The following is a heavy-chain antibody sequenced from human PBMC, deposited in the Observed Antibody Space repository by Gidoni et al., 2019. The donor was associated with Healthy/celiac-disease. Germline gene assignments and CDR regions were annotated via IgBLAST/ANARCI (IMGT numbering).Heavy chain of an antibody. CDR3: ARGGYCSGGSCYRIRWFDP. V-gene: IGHV4-39*01. CDR2: LYYGGST. CDR1: GGSISTSRYH. J-gene: IGHJ5*02. D-gene: IGHD2-15*01. Sequence: QLQLQVSGPGLVKPSETLSLTCTASGGSISTSRYHWGWIRQPQGTWLEWIGSLYYGGSTSYHPSLKSRVTISVDTSKTQCSLKLSSVTAADTAVYYCARGGYCSGGSCYRIRWFDPWGQGTLVTVSS.